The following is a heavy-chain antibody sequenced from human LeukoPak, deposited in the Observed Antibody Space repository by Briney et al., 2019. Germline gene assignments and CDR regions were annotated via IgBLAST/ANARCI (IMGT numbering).Heavy chain of an antibody. J-gene: IGHJ5*02. Sequence: SQTLSLTCTVSGGSISSGGYYWSWIRQPPGKGLEWIGYIYHSGSTYYNPSLKSRVTISVDRSKNQFSLKLSSVTAADTAVYYCARDRCSSTSCLNWFDPWGQGTLVTVSS. CDR2: IYHSGST. V-gene: IGHV4-30-2*01. CDR3: ARDRCSSTSCLNWFDP. CDR1: GGSISSGGYY. D-gene: IGHD2-2*01.